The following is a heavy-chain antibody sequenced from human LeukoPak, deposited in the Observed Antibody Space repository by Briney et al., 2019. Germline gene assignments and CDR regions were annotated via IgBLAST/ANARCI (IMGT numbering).Heavy chain of an antibody. CDR2: IYYSGST. V-gene: IGHV4-59*01. CDR3: ARAEGFWSGSYYYYYYMDV. J-gene: IGHJ6*03. D-gene: IGHD3-3*01. CDR1: GGSISSYY. Sequence: SETLSLTCTVSGGSISSYYWSWIRQPPGKGLEWIGYIYYSGSTNYNPSLKSRVTISVDTSKNQFSLKLSSVTAADTAVYYCARAEGFWSGSYYYYYYMDVWGKGTTVTVSS.